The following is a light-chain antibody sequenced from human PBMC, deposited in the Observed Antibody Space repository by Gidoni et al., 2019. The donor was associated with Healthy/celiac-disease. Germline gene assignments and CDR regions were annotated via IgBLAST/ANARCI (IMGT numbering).Light chain of an antibody. CDR3: QQYYSTPLT. CDR1: QSVLYSSNNKNY. Sequence: DILMTQSPDSLAVSLGERATINCKSSQSVLYSSNNKNYLAWYQQKPGQPPKLLIYWASTRESGVPDRFSGSGSGTDFTLTISSLQAEDLAVYYCQQYYSTPLTFGPGTKVDIK. V-gene: IGKV4-1*01. CDR2: WAS. J-gene: IGKJ3*01.